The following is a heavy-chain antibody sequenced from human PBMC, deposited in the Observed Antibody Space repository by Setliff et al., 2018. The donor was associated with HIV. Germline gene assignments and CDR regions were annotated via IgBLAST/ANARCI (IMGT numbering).Heavy chain of an antibody. V-gene: IGHV3-33*08. D-gene: IGHD3-16*01. CDR1: GFTFSSAW. CDR2: IWHDGSNQ. CDR3: VKNLYTEMWGEIFDS. J-gene: IGHJ4*02. Sequence: PGGSLRLSCAASGFTFSSAWMGWVRQAPAKGLEWVAVIWHDGSNQYYADSVKGRFTISRDNSRNTQYLQMNSLSVEDTAVYYCVKNLYTEMWGEIFDSWGRGTLVTVSS.